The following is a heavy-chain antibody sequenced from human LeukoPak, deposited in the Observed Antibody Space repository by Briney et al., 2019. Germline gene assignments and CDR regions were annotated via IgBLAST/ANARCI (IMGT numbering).Heavy chain of an antibody. CDR3: AKRRTAGHESFDI. D-gene: IGHD6-13*01. CDR1: GFTFSSYA. Sequence: SGGSLRLSCVDSGFTFSSYAINWVRQAPGKGLEWVSVISDTGSTAFYTDSVKGRFTISRDNSRNTLFLQMNSVRAEDTAVYYCAKRRTAGHESFDIWGQGTMVTVSS. CDR2: ISDTGSTA. V-gene: IGHV3-23*01. J-gene: IGHJ3*02.